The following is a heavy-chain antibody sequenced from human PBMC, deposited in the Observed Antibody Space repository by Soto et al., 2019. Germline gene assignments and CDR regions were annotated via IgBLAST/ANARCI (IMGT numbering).Heavy chain of an antibody. CDR3: TRLIYDSRLNYFYFDR. CDR1: GGSISGRNW. Sequence: SETLSLTCVVSGGSISGRNWWSWVRQAPGKGLEWIGEVFHSGDTTYSPSLRIRVTISVEKSKNQFSLHLNSVTAADTAVYYCTRLIYDSRLNYFYFDRWAKGALVTVSS. J-gene: IGHJ4*02. CDR2: VFHSGDT. V-gene: IGHV4-4*02. D-gene: IGHD3-22*01.